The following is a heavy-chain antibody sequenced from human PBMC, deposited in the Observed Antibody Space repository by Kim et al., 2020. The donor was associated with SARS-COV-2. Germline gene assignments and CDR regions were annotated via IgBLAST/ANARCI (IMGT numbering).Heavy chain of an antibody. CDR2: INTNTGNP. CDR3: ARSHYDFWSGYYSHYGMDV. V-gene: IGHV7-4-1*02. D-gene: IGHD3-3*01. J-gene: IGHJ6*02. CDR1: GYTFTSYA. Sequence: ASVKVSCKASGYTFTSYAMNWVRQAPGQGLEWMGWINTNTGNPTYAQGFTGRFVFSLDTSVSTAYLQISSLKAEDTAVYYCARSHYDFWSGYYSHYGMDVLGQGTTVTVSS.